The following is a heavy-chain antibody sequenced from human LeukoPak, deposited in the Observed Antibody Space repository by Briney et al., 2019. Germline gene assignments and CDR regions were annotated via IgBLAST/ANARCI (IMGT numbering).Heavy chain of an antibody. D-gene: IGHD2-2*01. CDR3: AKETPSTGWFDP. V-gene: IGHV1-69*05. CDR1: GGTFSSYA. Sequence: SVKVSCKASGGTFSSYAISWVRQAPGQGLEWMGGIIPIFGTANYAQRFQGRVTLTRDTSTSTVYMELSSLRSEDTAIYYCAKETPSTGWFDPWGQGTLVTVSS. J-gene: IGHJ5*02. CDR2: IIPIFGTA.